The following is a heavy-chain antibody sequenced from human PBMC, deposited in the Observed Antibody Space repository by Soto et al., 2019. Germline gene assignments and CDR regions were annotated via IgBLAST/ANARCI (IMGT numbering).Heavy chain of an antibody. CDR2: ISYDGSNK. CDR1: GFTFSSYG. Sequence: SLRLYCAATGFTFSSYGMHWVRQAPGKGLEWVAVISYDGSNKYYADSVKGRFTISRDNSKNTLYLQMNSLRAEDTAVYYCAKGALRDYYDSSGPRAYWGQGTLVTVSS. J-gene: IGHJ4*02. CDR3: AKGALRDYYDSSGPRAY. D-gene: IGHD3-22*01. V-gene: IGHV3-30*18.